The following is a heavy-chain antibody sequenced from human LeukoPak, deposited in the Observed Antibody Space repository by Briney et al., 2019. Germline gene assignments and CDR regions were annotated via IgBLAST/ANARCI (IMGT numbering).Heavy chain of an antibody. V-gene: IGHV4-39*01. D-gene: IGHD3-22*01. Sequence: NPSETLSLTCTVSGDSISTSKSYWGWIRQPPLKGLEWIGSIYYTGNTYYNPSLKSRFTISVDTSKNQFSLKLSSVTAADTAVYYCVNYYDSSDYQQPNHFDYWGQGTLVTVSS. CDR1: GDSISTSKSY. J-gene: IGHJ4*02. CDR3: VNYYDSSDYQQPNHFDY. CDR2: IYYTGNT.